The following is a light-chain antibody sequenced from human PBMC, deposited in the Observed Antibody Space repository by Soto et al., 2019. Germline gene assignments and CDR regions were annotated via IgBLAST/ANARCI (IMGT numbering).Light chain of an antibody. J-gene: IGKJ5*01. CDR1: QSVNNY. CDR3: QRGGNGPIT. Sequence: EIVLTQSPATLSLSPGERATLSCRASQSVNNYLAWYQQKPGQAPRLLIYDASNRATGIPARFSGSGSGTDFTPTTSTQEPKVFEFYSCQRGGNGPITFAKGTRLEIK. CDR2: DAS. V-gene: IGKV3-11*01.